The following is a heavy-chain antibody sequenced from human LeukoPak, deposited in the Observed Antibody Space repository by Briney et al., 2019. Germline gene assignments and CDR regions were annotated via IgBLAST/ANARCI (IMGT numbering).Heavy chain of an antibody. CDR1: GGSISSGSYY. V-gene: IGHV4-61*02. J-gene: IGHJ3*02. CDR3: ARVLTYYDGSGYLHAFDI. Sequence: SQTLSLTCTVSGGSISSGSYYWSWIRQPAGKGLEWIGRIYSSGSTNYCPSLKSRVTMSVDTSNNHFSLKLSSVTAADTAVYYCARVLTYYDGSGYLHAFDIWGQGTMVTVSS. CDR2: IYSSGST. D-gene: IGHD3-22*01.